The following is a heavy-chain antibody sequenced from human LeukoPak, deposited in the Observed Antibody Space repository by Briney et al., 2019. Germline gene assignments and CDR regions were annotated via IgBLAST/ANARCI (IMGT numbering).Heavy chain of an antibody. V-gene: IGHV3-23*01. CDR1: GFTFSSYA. D-gene: IGHD3-22*01. J-gene: IGHJ5*02. CDR2: ISGSGGST. CDR3: ARESRYYYDSSGYYNWYDP. Sequence: GGSLRLSCAASGFTFSSYAMSWVRQAPGKGLEWVSAISGSGGSTYYADSVKGRFTISRDNSKNTLYLQMNSLRAEDTAVYYCARESRYYYDSSGYYNWYDPWGQGTLVTVSS.